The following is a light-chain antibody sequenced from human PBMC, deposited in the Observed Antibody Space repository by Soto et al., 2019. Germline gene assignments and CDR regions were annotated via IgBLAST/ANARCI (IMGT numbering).Light chain of an antibody. Sequence: QSVLTQPPSASGTPGQRVTISCSGSSSNIGSNYVYWYQQLPGTAPKLLIYSNNQRPSGVPDRFSGSKSGTSASLAISGLRSEDEADYYCAAWDDSLSGYVFGTGTKHTVL. J-gene: IGLJ1*01. CDR3: AAWDDSLSGYV. V-gene: IGLV1-47*02. CDR2: SNN. CDR1: SSNIGSNY.